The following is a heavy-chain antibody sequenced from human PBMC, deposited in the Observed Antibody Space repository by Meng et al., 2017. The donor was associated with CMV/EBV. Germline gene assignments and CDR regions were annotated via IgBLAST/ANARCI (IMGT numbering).Heavy chain of an antibody. D-gene: IGHD4-23*01. V-gene: IGHV4-4*07. CDR3: ARVLRWNGVIDY. Sequence: QQQESGPGLLTPSKTLAPTGTVSGGSISSYYWGWIRQPAGKGLEWIGRIYTSGSTNYNPSLKSRVTMSVDTSKNQFSLKLSSVTAADTAVYYCARVLRWNGVIDYWGQGTLVTVSS. CDR2: IYTSGST. CDR1: GGSISSYY. J-gene: IGHJ4*02.